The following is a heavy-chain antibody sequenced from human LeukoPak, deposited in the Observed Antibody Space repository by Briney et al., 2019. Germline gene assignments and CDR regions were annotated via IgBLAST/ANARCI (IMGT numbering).Heavy chain of an antibody. D-gene: IGHD3-10*01. V-gene: IGHV1-8*01. CDR3: ARGISVDAFDI. CDR1: GYTFTSYD. J-gene: IGHJ3*02. CDR2: MNPNSGNT. Sequence: WASVKVSCKASGYTFTSYDINWVRQATGQGLEWMGWMNPNSGNTGYAQKFQGRVTMTRNTSISTAYMELSSLISEDTAAYYCARGISVDAFDIWGQGTMVTVSS.